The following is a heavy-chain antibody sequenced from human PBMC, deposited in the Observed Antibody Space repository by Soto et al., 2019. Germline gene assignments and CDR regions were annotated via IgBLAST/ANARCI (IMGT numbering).Heavy chain of an antibody. V-gene: IGHV3-33*01. CDR1: GFTFSSYG. D-gene: IGHD1-26*01. J-gene: IGHJ4*02. Sequence: QVQLVESGGGVVQSGRSLRLSCAASGFTFSSYGMHWVRQAPGKGLEWVAVIWYDGSNKHYTDSVKGRFTISRDNSKNTLYLQMNSLRAEDTALYYCARDDRHSGTLTYWGQGTLVTVSS. CDR2: IWYDGSNK. CDR3: ARDDRHSGTLTY.